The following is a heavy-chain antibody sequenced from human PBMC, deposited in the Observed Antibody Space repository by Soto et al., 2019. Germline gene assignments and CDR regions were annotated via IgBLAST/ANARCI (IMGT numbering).Heavy chain of an antibody. J-gene: IGHJ5*02. Sequence: QVQLQQWGAGLLKPSETLSLTCAVYGGSFSSYYWSWIRQPPGKGLEWIGVINHSGSTNYDPSLKSRVTISIDTSKNQVSMTLSSVTAADTAVYYCARGEPRFMEWLLLSEYFDPWGQVTLVTVSS. CDR2: INHSGST. V-gene: IGHV4-34*01. D-gene: IGHD3-3*01. CDR3: ARGEPRFMEWLLLSEYFDP. CDR1: GGSFSSYY.